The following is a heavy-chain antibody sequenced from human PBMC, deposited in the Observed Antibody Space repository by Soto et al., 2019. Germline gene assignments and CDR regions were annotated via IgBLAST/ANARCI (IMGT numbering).Heavy chain of an antibody. D-gene: IGHD6-19*01. Sequence: QVQLQQSGPGLVKPSQTLSLTCAISGDSVSSNSAAWNWIRQSPSRGLEWLGRTYYRSKWYNDYGASVKSRTTITXGSXKXRCSLQLNSVTPEDTAVYYCARESGGGIAVAGTVDDWGQGTLVTVSS. CDR3: ARESGGGIAVAGTVDD. CDR2: TYYRSKWYN. V-gene: IGHV6-1*01. J-gene: IGHJ4*02. CDR1: GDSVSSNSAA.